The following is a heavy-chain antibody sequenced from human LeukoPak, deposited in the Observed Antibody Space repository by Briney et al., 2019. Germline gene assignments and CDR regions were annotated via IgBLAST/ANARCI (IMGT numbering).Heavy chain of an antibody. CDR2: IYYSGSP. CDR3: ARRLVCYVRCFGTTGMDA. J-gene: IGHJ6*03. CDR1: GGSISSSSYY. Sequence: PSETLSLTCTVSGGSISSSSYYWGWIRQPPGKGLERIGSIYYSGSPYYNPSLKSRVTISVDTSKNQFALKLSSVPAADTALYYCARRLVCYVRCFGTTGMDAWCKGDPGTASS. D-gene: IGHD1-1*01. V-gene: IGHV4-39*01.